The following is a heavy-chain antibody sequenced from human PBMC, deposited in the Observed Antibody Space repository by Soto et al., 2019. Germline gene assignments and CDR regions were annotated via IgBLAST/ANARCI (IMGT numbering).Heavy chain of an antibody. D-gene: IGHD2-21*02. CDR1: GGTFSSYA. V-gene: IGHV1-69*13. Sequence: SVKVSCKASGGTFSSYAISWVRQAPGQGLEWMGGIIPIFGTANYAQKFQGRVTITADESTSTAYMELSSLSSEDTAVYYCARGGRHIVVVTASNWFDPWGQGTLVTVSS. CDR2: IIPIFGTA. CDR3: ARGGRHIVVVTASNWFDP. J-gene: IGHJ5*02.